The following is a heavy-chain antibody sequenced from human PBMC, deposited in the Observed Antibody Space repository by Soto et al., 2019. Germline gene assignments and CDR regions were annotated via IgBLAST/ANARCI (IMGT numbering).Heavy chain of an antibody. Sequence: EVQLVESGGGLVKPGGSLRLSCAASGFTFSSYSMNWVRQAPGKGLEWVSSISSSSSYIYYADSVKGRFTISRDNAKNSLYQQMNSLRAEDTAVYYCARTAVGYCSSTSCYAESTYYYYYMDVWGKGTTVTVSS. D-gene: IGHD2-2*01. J-gene: IGHJ6*03. V-gene: IGHV3-21*01. CDR1: GFTFSSYS. CDR2: ISSSSSYI. CDR3: ARTAVGYCSSTSCYAESTYYYYYMDV.